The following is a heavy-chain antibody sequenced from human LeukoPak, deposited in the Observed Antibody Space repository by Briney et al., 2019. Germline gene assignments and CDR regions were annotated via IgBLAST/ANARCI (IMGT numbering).Heavy chain of an antibody. CDR2: ILHSGYT. J-gene: IGHJ6*03. CDR3: ARHRGGGGYHYMDV. Sequence: SDTLSLTCTVSGDSLGRSNTYWGWIRQTPGKGLEWFGTILHSGYTYNSPSLKSRVTMSVDSSKNQFSLSLSSVTAADTAVYFCARHRGGGGYHYMDVWGKGTTVIVSS. V-gene: IGHV4-39*01. D-gene: IGHD2-21*01. CDR1: GDSLGRSNTY.